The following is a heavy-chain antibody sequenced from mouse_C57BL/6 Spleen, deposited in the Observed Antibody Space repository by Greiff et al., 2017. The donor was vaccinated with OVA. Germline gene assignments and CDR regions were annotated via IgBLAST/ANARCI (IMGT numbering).Heavy chain of an antibody. CDR2: IHPSDSDT. Sequence: QVQLQQPGAELVKPGASVKVSCKASGYTFTSYWMHWVKQRPGQGLEWIGRIHPSDSDTNYNQKFKGKATLTVDESSSTAYMQLSSLTSEDSAVYYCANTVVDLWYFDVWGTGTTVTVSS. J-gene: IGHJ1*03. D-gene: IGHD1-1*01. CDR3: ANTVVDLWYFDV. V-gene: IGHV1-74*01. CDR1: GYTFTSYW.